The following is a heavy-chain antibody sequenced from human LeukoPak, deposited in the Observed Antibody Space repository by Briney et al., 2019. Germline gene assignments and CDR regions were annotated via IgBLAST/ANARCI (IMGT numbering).Heavy chain of an antibody. CDR2: ISSSSSYI. V-gene: IGHV3-21*01. J-gene: IGHJ4*02. D-gene: IGHD5-18*01. Sequence: GGSLRLSCAASGFTFSSYSMNWVRQAPGKGLEWVSSISSSSSYIYYADSVKGRFTISRDNAKNSLYLQMNSLRVEDTAVYYCAREDTAMVINYFDYWGQGTLVTVSS. CDR1: GFTFSSYS. CDR3: AREDTAMVINYFDY.